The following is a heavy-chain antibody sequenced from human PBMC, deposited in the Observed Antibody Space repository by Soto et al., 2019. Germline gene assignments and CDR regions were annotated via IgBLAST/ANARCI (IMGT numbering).Heavy chain of an antibody. V-gene: IGHV3-21*01. D-gene: IGHD2-21*02. CDR3: ARGWGTTVVTLDAFDI. J-gene: IGHJ3*02. Sequence: EVQLVESEGGLVKPGGSLRLSCAASGFTLSTYNMNWVRQAPGKGLEWVSSISSGATYRYYPDSVKGRFTVSRDNPNNSLYLQMNSLRGEDTAVYYCARGWGTTVVTLDAFDIWGQGTMVTVSS. CDR2: ISSGATYR. CDR1: GFTLSTYN.